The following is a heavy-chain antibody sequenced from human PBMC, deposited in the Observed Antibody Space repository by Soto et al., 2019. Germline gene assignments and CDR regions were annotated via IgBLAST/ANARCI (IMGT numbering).Heavy chain of an antibody. V-gene: IGHV3-30*18. CDR2: ISYDGSNK. CDR1: GFTFSSYG. J-gene: IGHJ6*02. D-gene: IGHD2-8*01. CDR3: AKDARYCTNGVCYSSYYGMDV. Sequence: GSLRLSCAASGFTFSSYGMHWVRQAPGKGLEWVAVISYDGSNKYYADSVKGRFTISRDNSKNTLYLQMNSLRAEDTAVYYCAKDARYCTNGVCYSSYYGMDVWGQGTTVTVSS.